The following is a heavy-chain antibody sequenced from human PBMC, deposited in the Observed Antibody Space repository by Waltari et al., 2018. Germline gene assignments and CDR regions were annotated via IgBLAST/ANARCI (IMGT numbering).Heavy chain of an antibody. V-gene: IGHV3-7*01. CDR2: IKQDGSEK. CDR1: GFTFSSYW. Sequence: EVQLVESGGGLVQPGGSLRRSCAASGFTFSSYWMSWVRQAPGRGLEWVANIKQDGSEKYYVDSGKGRFTISRDNAKNSLYLQMNSLRAEDTAVYYCARAPPQSDAFDYWGQGTLVTVSS. CDR3: ARAPPQSDAFDY. J-gene: IGHJ4*02.